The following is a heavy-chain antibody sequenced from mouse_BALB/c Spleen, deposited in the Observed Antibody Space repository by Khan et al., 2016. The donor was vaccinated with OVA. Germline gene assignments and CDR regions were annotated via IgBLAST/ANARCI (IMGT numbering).Heavy chain of an antibody. J-gene: IGHJ3*01. D-gene: IGHD2-1*01. V-gene: IGHV5-9-3*01. CDR3: ARSAYGNFAY. CDR2: ISSDGDYT. CDR1: GFTFSTYA. Sequence: EVHLVESGGGLVKPGGSLKLSCAASGFTFSTYAMSWVRQTPEKRLEWVATISSDGDYTYYPDNVTGRFTISRDNAKNTLYLQMSSLRSEDTAMYYCARSAYGNFAYWGQGTLVTVSA.